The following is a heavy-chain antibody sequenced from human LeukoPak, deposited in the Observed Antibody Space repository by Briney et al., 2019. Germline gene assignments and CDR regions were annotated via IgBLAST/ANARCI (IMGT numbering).Heavy chain of an antibody. CDR3: TTAPDSMDC. CDR1: GFTFSSVW. Sequence: GRSLRLSCAASGFTFSSVWMTWVRQAPGKGLEWVGRIKSKTDGGAAEHAAPVKGRFTISRDDSQSTLYMQMNSLRPDDTAVYYCTTAPDSMDCWGQGTLV. J-gene: IGHJ4*02. D-gene: IGHD3-3*01. V-gene: IGHV3-15*05. CDR2: IKSKTDGGAA.